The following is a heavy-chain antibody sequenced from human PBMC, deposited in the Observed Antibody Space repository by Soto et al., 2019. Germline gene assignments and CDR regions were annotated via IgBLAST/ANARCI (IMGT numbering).Heavy chain of an antibody. CDR3: ARDYHDTRGRAFDI. V-gene: IGHV1-2*02. CDR2: INPNSGGT. D-gene: IGHD3-22*01. Sequence: ASVKVSCKASGYTFTGYYMHWVRQAPGQGLEWMGWINPNSGGTNYAQRLQGRVTMTTDTSTSTAYMELRSLRSDDTAVYYCARDYHDTRGRAFDIWGQGTRVTVSS. CDR1: GYTFTGYY. J-gene: IGHJ3*02.